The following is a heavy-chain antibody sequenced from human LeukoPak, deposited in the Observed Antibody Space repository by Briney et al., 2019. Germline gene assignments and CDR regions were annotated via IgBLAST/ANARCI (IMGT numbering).Heavy chain of an antibody. CDR3: ARRSMTSALSHFDY. J-gene: IGHJ4*02. CDR2: ISISNGNT. V-gene: IGHV1-18*01. Sequence: ASVKVSCKASGYTFTNYAISWVRQAPGQGLEWMGWISISNGNTNYAQKVQGRVTMTTDTSTNTAYMEPRSLTSDDTAVYYCARRSMTSALSHFDYWGQGTLVTVSS. CDR1: GYTFTNYA. D-gene: IGHD4-17*01.